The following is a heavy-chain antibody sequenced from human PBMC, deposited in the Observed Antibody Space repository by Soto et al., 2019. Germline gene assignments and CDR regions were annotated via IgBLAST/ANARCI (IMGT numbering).Heavy chain of an antibody. J-gene: IGHJ4*02. V-gene: IGHV4-34*01. CDR1: GGSVRVYY. CDR2: INHSGST. Sequence: PSVSLALTCAVYGGSVRVYYWSGIRQPPGKGLEWIGEINHSGSTYYNPSLKSRVTISVDTSKNQFSLKLSSVTAADTAVYYCARTIDGYLDYWGQGTLVTVSS. CDR3: ARTIDGYLDY. D-gene: IGHD3-10*01.